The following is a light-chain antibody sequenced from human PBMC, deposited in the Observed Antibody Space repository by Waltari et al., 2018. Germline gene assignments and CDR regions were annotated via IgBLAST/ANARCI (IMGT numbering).Light chain of an antibody. Sequence: QSALTQPASVSGSPGQSITISCTGTSSDVGNYKRVSWYQQHPGKAPKLMIYAVSKRHSGVSERFSGSTSGDMASLTISGLQPEDEAEYFCSSYAGSSKGVFGGGTKVTVL. CDR2: AVS. CDR3: SSYAGSSKGV. J-gene: IGLJ2*01. CDR1: SSDVGNYKR. V-gene: IGLV2-23*02.